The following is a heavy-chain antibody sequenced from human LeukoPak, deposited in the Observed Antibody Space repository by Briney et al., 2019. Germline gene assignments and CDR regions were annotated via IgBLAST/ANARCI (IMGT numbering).Heavy chain of an antibody. CDR1: GFTFSSYA. V-gene: IGHV3-30*02. D-gene: IGHD2-2*02. Sequence: GGSLRLSCAASGFTFSSYAMSWVRQAPGKGLEWVAFIRYDGSNKYYADSVKGRFTISRDNSKNTLYLQMNSLRAEDTAVYYCAKGLYCSSTSCYTPDYWGQGTLVTVSS. CDR2: IRYDGSNK. CDR3: AKGLYCSSTSCYTPDY. J-gene: IGHJ4*02.